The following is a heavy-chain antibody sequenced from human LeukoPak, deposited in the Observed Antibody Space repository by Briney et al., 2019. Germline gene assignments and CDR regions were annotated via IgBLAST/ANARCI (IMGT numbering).Heavy chain of an antibody. D-gene: IGHD3-10*01. J-gene: IGHJ4*02. CDR1: GYSISSGYY. CDR2: MYHTGST. Sequence: SETLSLTCTVSGYSISSGYYWGWIRQPPGKGLEWIGSMYHTGSTYYNPSLKSRVTFSIDTSKNQFSLKLTSVTAADTAVYYCARTLFRGVIIAAPFDYWGQGSLVTVSS. CDR3: ARTLFRGVIIAAPFDY. V-gene: IGHV4-38-2*02.